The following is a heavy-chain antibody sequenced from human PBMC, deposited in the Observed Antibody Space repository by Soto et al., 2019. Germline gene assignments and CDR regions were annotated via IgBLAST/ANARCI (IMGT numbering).Heavy chain of an antibody. CDR1: GFSLSTSGVG. D-gene: IGHD6-19*01. J-gene: IGHJ4*02. Sequence: QITLKESGPTLVKPTQTLTLTCTFSGFSLSTSGVGVGWIREPPGKALEWLALIYWDDDKRYSPSLKSRLTITKDTSKNQVVLTMTNMDPVDTATYYCAHRYQMGSSCWYPPFDYWGQGTLVTVSS. V-gene: IGHV2-5*02. CDR2: IYWDDDK. CDR3: AHRYQMGSSCWYPPFDY.